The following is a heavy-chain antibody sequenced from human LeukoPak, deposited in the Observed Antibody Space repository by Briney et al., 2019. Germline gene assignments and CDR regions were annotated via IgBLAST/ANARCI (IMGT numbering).Heavy chain of an antibody. Sequence: ASVKVSCKASGYTFTSYYMHWVRQAPGQGLEWMGWINPNSGGTNYAQKFQGRVTMTRDTSISTAYMELSRLRSDDTAVYYCARAAYYDILTGYYRRGDFDYWGQGTLVTVSS. D-gene: IGHD3-9*01. CDR1: GYTFTSYY. CDR2: INPNSGGT. CDR3: ARAAYYDILTGYYRRGDFDY. J-gene: IGHJ4*02. V-gene: IGHV1-2*02.